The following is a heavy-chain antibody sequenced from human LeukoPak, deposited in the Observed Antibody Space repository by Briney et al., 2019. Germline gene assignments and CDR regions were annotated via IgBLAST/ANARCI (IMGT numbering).Heavy chain of an antibody. V-gene: IGHV3-64*02. D-gene: IGHD6-19*01. J-gene: IGHJ4*02. CDR3: ARGVAISSSGWYDTFDY. CDR2: ISTNGDRT. CDR1: GFTFSNSA. Sequence: GGSLRLSCAASGFTFSNSAMYWVRQAPGKGLEFVSVISTNGDRTYYEDSVKGRFTISRDNSKNTLYLQMGSLRADDMAVYYCARGVAISSSGWYDTFDYWGQGALVTISS.